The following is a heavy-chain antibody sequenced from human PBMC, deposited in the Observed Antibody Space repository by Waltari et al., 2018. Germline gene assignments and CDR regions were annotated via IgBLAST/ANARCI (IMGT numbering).Heavy chain of an antibody. D-gene: IGHD3-10*01. CDR1: GFTFRSSA. CDR3: AKDWPLYASGGYYYYYGMDV. J-gene: IGHJ6*02. V-gene: IGHV3-23*01. CDR2: ISGSGTST. Sequence: EVQLLESGGGLVKPGGSLRLSCAASGFTFRSSALTWVRQAQGKGWEWVSVISGSGTSTYYADSVKGRFTISRDNSKNTLYLQMNSLRVEDTAVYYCAKDWPLYASGGYYYYYGMDVWGQGTTVTVSS.